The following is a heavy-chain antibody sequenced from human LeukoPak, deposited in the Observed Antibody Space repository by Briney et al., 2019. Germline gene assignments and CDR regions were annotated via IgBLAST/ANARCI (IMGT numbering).Heavy chain of an antibody. D-gene: IGHD3-22*01. CDR3: ARCLYNYYDSSGYYY. V-gene: IGHV1-2*02. CDR1: EYIFTGYY. Sequence: ASVKVSCKASEYIFTGYYIHWVRQAPGQGLEWMGWINPNTGGTKFAQNFQGRVTMTRDTSISTAYMELSRLRSDDTAVYYCARCLYNYYDSSGYYYWGQGTLVTVSS. J-gene: IGHJ4*02. CDR2: INPNTGGT.